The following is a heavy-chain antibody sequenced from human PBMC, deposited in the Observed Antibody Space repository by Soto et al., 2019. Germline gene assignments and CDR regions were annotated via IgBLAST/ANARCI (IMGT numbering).Heavy chain of an antibody. CDR2: VNHSGST. CDR1: GGSFTGYY. V-gene: IGHV4-34*01. D-gene: IGHD2-2*01. J-gene: IGHJ6*03. CDR3: ARGESVVVPATPPRYYSYSMDV. Sequence: QVQLQQWGAGLLKPSETLSLTCAVHGGSFTGYYWSWIRQPPGKGLQWIGEVNHSGSTKYNPSLESRVTISVDTSKTQCSLRLTSVTVADTAVYYCARGESVVVPATPPRYYSYSMDVWGVGTTVAVSS.